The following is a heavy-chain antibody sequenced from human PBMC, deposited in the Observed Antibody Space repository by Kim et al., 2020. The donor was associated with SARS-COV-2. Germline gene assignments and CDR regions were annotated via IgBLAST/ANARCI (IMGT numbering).Heavy chain of an antibody. J-gene: IGHJ4*02. Sequence: GGSLRLSCAASGFTFSSYGMHWVRQAPGKGLEWVAVIWYDGSNKYYADSVKGRFTISRDNSKNTLYLQMNSLRAEDTAVYYCARDSGIAVAGTRYYYDYWGQGTLAT. CDR3: ARDSGIAVAGTRYYYDY. V-gene: IGHV3-33*01. CDR1: GFTFSSYG. D-gene: IGHD6-19*01. CDR2: IWYDGSNK.